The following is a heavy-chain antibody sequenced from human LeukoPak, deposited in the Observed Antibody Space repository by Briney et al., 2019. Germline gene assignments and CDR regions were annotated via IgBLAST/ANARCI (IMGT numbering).Heavy chain of an antibody. CDR2: IYYRGTT. Sequence: SETLSLTCTVSGGSISSSNYYWGWIRQPPGKGLEWVGTIYYRGTTYYNPSLKSRVTISVDTSKNQFSLKLSSVTAADTAVYYCARAGVVTAIPPDAFDIWGQGTMVTVSS. D-gene: IGHD2-21*02. V-gene: IGHV4-39*01. J-gene: IGHJ3*02. CDR3: ARAGVVTAIPPDAFDI. CDR1: GGSISSSNYY.